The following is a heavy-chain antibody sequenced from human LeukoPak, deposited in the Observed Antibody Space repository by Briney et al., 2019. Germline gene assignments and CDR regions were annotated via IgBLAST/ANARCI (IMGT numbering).Heavy chain of an antibody. CDR3: ARGSEVPAINCYMDV. D-gene: IGHD4/OR15-4a*01. CDR2: INHSGST. V-gene: IGHV4-34*01. Sequence: SETLSLTCAVYGGSFSGYYWSWIRQPPGKGLEWIGEINHSGSTNYNPSLKSRVTISVDTSKNQFSLKLTSVTAADTAVYYCARGSEVPAINCYMDVWGKGTTVTVSS. J-gene: IGHJ6*03. CDR1: GGSFSGYY.